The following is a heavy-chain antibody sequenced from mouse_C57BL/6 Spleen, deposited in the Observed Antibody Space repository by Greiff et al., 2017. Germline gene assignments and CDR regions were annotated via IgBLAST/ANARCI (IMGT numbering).Heavy chain of an antibody. V-gene: IGHV1-85*01. CDR1: GYTFTSYD. Sequence: VQLQESGPELVKPGASVKLSCKASGYTFTSYDINWVKQRPGQGLEWIGWIYPRDGSTKYNEKFKGKATLTVDTYSSTAYMELHSLTSEDSAVYFCARDYGGYYLDYWAQGTTLTVSS. CDR2: IYPRDGST. D-gene: IGHD2-4*01. CDR3: ARDYGGYYLDY. J-gene: IGHJ2*01.